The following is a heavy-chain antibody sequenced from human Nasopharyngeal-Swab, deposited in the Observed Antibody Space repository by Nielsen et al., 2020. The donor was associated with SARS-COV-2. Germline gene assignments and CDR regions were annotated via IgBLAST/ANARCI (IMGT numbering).Heavy chain of an antibody. Sequence: WIRQPPGKGLEWASGISWNSGSIGYADSVKGRFTISRDNAKNSLYLQMNSLRAEDTALYYCAKGRSGWSYYGMDVWGQGTTVTVSS. D-gene: IGHD6-19*01. V-gene: IGHV3-9*01. CDR3: AKGRSGWSYYGMDV. J-gene: IGHJ6*02. CDR2: ISWNSGSI.